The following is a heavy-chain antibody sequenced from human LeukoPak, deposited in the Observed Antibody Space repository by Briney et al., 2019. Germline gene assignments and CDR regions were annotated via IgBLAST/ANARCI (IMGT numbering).Heavy chain of an antibody. V-gene: IGHV4-59*01. J-gene: IGHJ6*03. Sequence: MSSETLSLTCTVSGGSISSYYWSWIRQPPGKGLEWIGYIYYSGSTNYNPSLKSRVTISVDTSKNQFSLKLSSVTAADTAVYYCARDLRSRMDVWGKRTTVTVSS. CDR3: ARDLRSRMDV. D-gene: IGHD3-3*01. CDR1: GGSISSYY. CDR2: IYYSGST.